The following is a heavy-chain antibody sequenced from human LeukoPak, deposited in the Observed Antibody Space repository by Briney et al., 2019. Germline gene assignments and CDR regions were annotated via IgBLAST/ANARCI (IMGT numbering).Heavy chain of an antibody. J-gene: IGHJ4*02. CDR2: IRYDGSNK. D-gene: IGHD1-26*01. Sequence: GGSLRLSCAASGFTFSSYDMHWVRQAPGKGLEWVAFIRYDGSNKYYADSVKGRFTISRDNSKNTLYLQMNSLRAEDTAVYYCAKDPGSYRYSGSYNDYWGQGTLVTVSS. CDR1: GFTFSSYD. V-gene: IGHV3-30*02. CDR3: AKDPGSYRYSGSYNDY.